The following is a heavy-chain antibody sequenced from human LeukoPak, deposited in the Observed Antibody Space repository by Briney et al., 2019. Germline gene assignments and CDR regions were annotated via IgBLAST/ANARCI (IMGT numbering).Heavy chain of an antibody. CDR1: GITLSNYG. J-gene: IGHJ4*02. Sequence: GGSLRLSCAVSGITLSNYGMSWVRQAPGKGLEWVAGISDSGGRTKYADSVKGRFTISRDNPKNTLYLQMNSLRAEDTAVYFCAKRGVVIRVILVGFHKEAYYFDSWGQGTLVTVSS. V-gene: IGHV3-23*01. CDR2: ISDSGGRT. CDR3: AKRGVVIRVILVGFHKEAYYFDS. D-gene: IGHD3-22*01.